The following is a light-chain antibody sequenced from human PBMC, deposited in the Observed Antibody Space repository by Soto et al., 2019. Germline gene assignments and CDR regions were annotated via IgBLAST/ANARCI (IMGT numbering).Light chain of an antibody. V-gene: IGLV2-14*01. CDR3: SSYTSSSPLYV. CDR2: EVS. J-gene: IGLJ1*01. CDR1: SSDVGGYNY. Sequence: QSVLTQPASVSGSPGQSITISCTGTSSDVGGYNYVSWYQQHPGKAPKLMIYEVSNRPSGVSNRFPGSKSGNTASLTISGLQAEDEADYYCSSYTSSSPLYVFGTGTKVTVL.